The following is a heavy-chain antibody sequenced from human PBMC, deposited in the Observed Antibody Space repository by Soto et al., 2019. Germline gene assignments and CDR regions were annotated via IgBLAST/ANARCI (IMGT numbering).Heavy chain of an antibody. CDR2: INTNTGNP. CDR3: ARDSPPNYYDFWSGYYHYYYYYGMDV. J-gene: IGHJ6*02. V-gene: IGHV7-4-1*01. CDR1: GYTFTSYG. D-gene: IGHD3-3*01. Sequence: ASVKVSCKASGYTFTSYGISWVRQAPGQGLEWMGWINTNTGNPTYAQGFTGRFVFSLDTSVSTAYLQICSLKAEDTAVYYCARDSPPNYYDFWSGYYHYYYYYGMDVWGQGTTVTVSS.